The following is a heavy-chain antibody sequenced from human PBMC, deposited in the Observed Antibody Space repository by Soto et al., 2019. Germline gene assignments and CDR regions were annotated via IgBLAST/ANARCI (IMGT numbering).Heavy chain of an antibody. Sequence: QVQLQESGPGLVKPSGTLSLTCAVSGGSISSSNWWSWVRQPPGKGLEWIGEIYHSGSTNYNPSLKIRVTRSVDKSKNQFSLKLSSVTAAGTAVYYCARVVGGYYYGMDVWGQGTTVTVSS. V-gene: IGHV4-4*02. CDR1: GGSISSSNW. CDR2: IYHSGST. J-gene: IGHJ6*02. CDR3: ARVVGGYYYGMDV. D-gene: IGHD2-2*01.